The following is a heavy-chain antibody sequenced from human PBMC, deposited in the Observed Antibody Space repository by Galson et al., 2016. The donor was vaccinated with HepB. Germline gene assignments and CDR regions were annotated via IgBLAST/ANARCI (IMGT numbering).Heavy chain of an antibody. Sequence: CAISGDSVSSNSAAWNWIRQSPSRGLEWLGRTYYRSKWYNDYAVSVKSRIIVNTDTSKNQFSLQLNSVTPEDTAVYYCVEQREGAPYGMDVWGQGTTVTVSS. V-gene: IGHV6-1*01. D-gene: IGHD1/OR15-1a*01. J-gene: IGHJ6*02. CDR1: GDSVSSNSAA. CDR3: VEQREGAPYGMDV. CDR2: TYYRSKWYN.